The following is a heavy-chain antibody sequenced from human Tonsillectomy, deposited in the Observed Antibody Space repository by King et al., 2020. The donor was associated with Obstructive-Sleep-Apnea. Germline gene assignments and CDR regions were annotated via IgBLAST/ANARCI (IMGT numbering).Heavy chain of an antibody. J-gene: IGHJ6*02. Sequence: QLQESGPGLVKPSETLSLTCTVSVGSISCYYCSCIRQPPGKGLEWIGYIYYCGCTNLNHPLNSRVTITVDTSNNQVSLKLNAVTAADTAAYYCASARYYYDGMDVWGQGTTVTVSS. CDR2: IYYCGCT. CDR1: VGSISCYY. V-gene: IGHV4-59*08. CDR3: ASARYYYDGMDV.